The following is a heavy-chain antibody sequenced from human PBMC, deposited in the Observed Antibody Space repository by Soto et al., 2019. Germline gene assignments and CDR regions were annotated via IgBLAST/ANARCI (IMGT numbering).Heavy chain of an antibody. V-gene: IGHV4-34*01. CDR2: INHSGST. Sequence: SETLSLTCAVYGGSFSGYYWSWIRQPPGKGLEWIGEINHSGSTNYNPSLKSRVAISVDTSKNQFSLKLSSVTAADTAVYYCARGRGWFGESFLYYYYYGMDVWGQGTTVTVSS. D-gene: IGHD3-10*01. CDR1: GGSFSGYY. J-gene: IGHJ6*02. CDR3: ARGRGWFGESFLYYYYYGMDV.